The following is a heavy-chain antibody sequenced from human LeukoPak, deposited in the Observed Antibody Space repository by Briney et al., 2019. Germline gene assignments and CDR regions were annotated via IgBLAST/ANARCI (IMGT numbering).Heavy chain of an antibody. D-gene: IGHD2-2*01. J-gene: IGHJ4*02. Sequence: GGSLRLSCAASGFTFSSYAMSWFRQAPGKGLEWVSAISGSGGSTYYADSVKGRFTISRDNSKNTLYLQMNSLRAEDTAVYYCAKGLGYCSSTSCYELDYWGQGTLVTVSS. CDR2: ISGSGGST. CDR1: GFTFSSYA. CDR3: AKGLGYCSSTSCYELDY. V-gene: IGHV3-23*01.